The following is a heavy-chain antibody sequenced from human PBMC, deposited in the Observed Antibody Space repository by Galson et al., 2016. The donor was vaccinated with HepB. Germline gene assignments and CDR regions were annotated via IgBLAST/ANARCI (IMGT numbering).Heavy chain of an antibody. Sequence: LSWVRQPPGKGLEWIGSIYYSGRTYNNPSLRSRVSISVDTSKNQFSLKLSSVTAADTGVYYCARHAPNEGSGWILYFDLWGRGTLVAVSS. J-gene: IGHJ2*01. D-gene: IGHD6-19*01. CDR2: IYYSGRT. V-gene: IGHV4-39*01. CDR3: ARHAPNEGSGWILYFDL.